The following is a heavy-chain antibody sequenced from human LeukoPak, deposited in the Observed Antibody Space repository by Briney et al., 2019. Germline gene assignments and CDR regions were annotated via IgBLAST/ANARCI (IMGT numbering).Heavy chain of an antibody. V-gene: IGHV3-21*01. CDR2: ISSSGSYI. CDR1: GFTFSSYS. Sequence: GGSLRLSCAASGFTFSSYSMNWVRQAPGKGLEWVSSISSSGSYIYYADSVKGRFTISRDNAKNSLYLQMNSLRAEDTAVYYCARVSSASGGNFDYWGQGTLVTVSS. J-gene: IGHJ4*02. D-gene: IGHD3-16*01. CDR3: ARVSSASGGNFDY.